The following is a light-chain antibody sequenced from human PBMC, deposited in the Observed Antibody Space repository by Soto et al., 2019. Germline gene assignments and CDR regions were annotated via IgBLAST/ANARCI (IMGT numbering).Light chain of an antibody. Sequence: QSVLTQPPSVSRAPGQRVSISCSGSSSNIGAGYDVHWYQQLPGTVPKLFIYGNNNRPSGVPDRFSGSKSGTSASLTITGLQAEDEADYYCQSYDTILSGSVFGGGTKLTVL. CDR2: GNN. CDR1: SSNIGAGYD. J-gene: IGLJ2*01. V-gene: IGLV1-40*01. CDR3: QSYDTILSGSV.